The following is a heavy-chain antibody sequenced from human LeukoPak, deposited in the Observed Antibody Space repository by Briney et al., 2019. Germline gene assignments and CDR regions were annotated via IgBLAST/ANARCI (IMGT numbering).Heavy chain of an antibody. CDR2: IYYTGST. CDR3: ARETQSSAEY. Sequence: SETPSLTCTVSGGSISSSSYYWGWIRQPPGKGLEWIGSIYYTGSTYYKPSLKSRVTISVDTSKNQFSLKLSSVTAADTAVYYCARETQSSAEYWGQGTLVTVTS. D-gene: IGHD6-25*01. V-gene: IGHV4-39*07. CDR1: GGSISSSSYY. J-gene: IGHJ4*02.